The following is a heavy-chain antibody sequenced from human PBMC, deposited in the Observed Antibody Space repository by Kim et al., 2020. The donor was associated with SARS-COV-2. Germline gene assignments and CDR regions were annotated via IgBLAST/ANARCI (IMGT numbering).Heavy chain of an antibody. V-gene: IGHV3-23*01. CDR3: AKDQGPLFGSGSDDREHFDY. D-gene: IGHD3-10*01. CDR2: ISGSGGST. Sequence: GGSLRLSCAASGFTFSSYAMSWVRQAPGKGLEWVSAISGSGGSTYYADSVKGRFTISRDNSKNTLYLQMNSLRAEDTAVYYCAKDQGPLFGSGSDDREHFDYWGQGTLVTVSS. CDR1: GFTFSSYA. J-gene: IGHJ4*02.